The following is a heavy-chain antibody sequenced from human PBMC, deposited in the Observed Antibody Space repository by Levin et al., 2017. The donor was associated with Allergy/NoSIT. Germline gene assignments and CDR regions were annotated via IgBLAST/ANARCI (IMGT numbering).Heavy chain of an antibody. CDR3: ARGYYFMDV. CDR2: INPNSGDT. J-gene: IGHJ6*03. Sequence: GGSLRLSCKPSGYTFTDYYMYWLRQAPGQGPECMGWINPNSGDTKYTQKFQGRVTMTRDTSISTGYMVLSALTSDDTAIYYCARGYYFMDVWGNGTTVTVSS. V-gene: IGHV1-2*02. CDR1: GYTFTDYY.